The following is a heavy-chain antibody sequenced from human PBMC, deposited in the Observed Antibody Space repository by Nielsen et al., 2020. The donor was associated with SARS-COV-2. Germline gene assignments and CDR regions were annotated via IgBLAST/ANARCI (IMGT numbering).Heavy chain of an antibody. CDR3: AREDRTNWYGVDY. V-gene: IGHV3-30*04. J-gene: IGHJ4*02. CDR2: ISFDGLYK. Sequence: GESLKISCAASGFNFRYYAKPWGRQAPGKGLEWVTVISFDGLYKQYTDSVKGRFSISRDNSKNTVSLQMDSLRSEDTAVYYCAREDRTNWYGVDYWGQGTLVTVSP. D-gene: IGHD6-13*01. CDR1: GFNFRYYA.